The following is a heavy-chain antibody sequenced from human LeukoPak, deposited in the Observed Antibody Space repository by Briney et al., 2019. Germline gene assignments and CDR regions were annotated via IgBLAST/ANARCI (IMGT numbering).Heavy chain of an antibody. V-gene: IGHV1-69*06. CDR3: ARDNGEGDCYNSFFSGYYGMDV. CDR2: IIPIFGTA. D-gene: IGHD5-24*01. J-gene: IGHJ6*02. Sequence: GASVKVSCKASGGTFSSYAISWVRQAPGQGLEWMGGIIPIFGTANYAQKFQGRVTITADKSTSTAYMELSSLRSEDTAVYYCARDNGEGDCYNSFFSGYYGMDVWGQRTTVTVSS. CDR1: GGTFSSYA.